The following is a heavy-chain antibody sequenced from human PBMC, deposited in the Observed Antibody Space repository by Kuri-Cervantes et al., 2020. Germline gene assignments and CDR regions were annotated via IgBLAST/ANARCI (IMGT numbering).Heavy chain of an antibody. Sequence: ASVKVSCKASGYTFTSYGISWVRQAPGQGLEWMGWISAYNGNTNYAQKLQGGVTMTTDTSTSTAYMELRSLRSDDTAVYYCARDPPWALPMKAVAVCFDYWGQGTLVTVSS. D-gene: IGHD6-19*01. J-gene: IGHJ4*02. CDR2: ISAYNGNT. CDR1: GYTFTSYG. CDR3: ARDPPWALPMKAVAVCFDY. V-gene: IGHV1-18*01.